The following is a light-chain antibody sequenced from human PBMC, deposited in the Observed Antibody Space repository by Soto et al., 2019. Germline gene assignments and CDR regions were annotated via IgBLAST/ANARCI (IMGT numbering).Light chain of an antibody. CDR3: AAWDDSLKGLV. V-gene: IGLV1-44*01. Sequence: QSVLTQPPSASGTPGQRVTISCSGSSSNIGSNTANWYQQLPGTAPKLLIYSNNQRPSGVPDRFSGSKSGTSASLAISGLQSEDEADYYCAAWDDSLKGLVFGGGTKLTVL. CDR1: SSNIGSNT. J-gene: IGLJ2*01. CDR2: SNN.